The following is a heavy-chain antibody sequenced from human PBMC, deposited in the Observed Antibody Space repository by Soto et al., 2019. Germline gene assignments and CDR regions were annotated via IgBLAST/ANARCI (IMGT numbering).Heavy chain of an antibody. Sequence: SETLSLTCSVSVYSISSGYYWGWIRQPPGKGLEWIGSIYHSGSTYYNPSLKSRVTISVDTSKNQFSLKLSSVTAADTAVYYCARKMPLYGMDVWGQGNTGT. CDR3: ARKMPLYGMDV. CDR2: IYHSGST. V-gene: IGHV4-38-2*01. CDR1: VYSISSGYY. D-gene: IGHD2-2*01. J-gene: IGHJ6*01.